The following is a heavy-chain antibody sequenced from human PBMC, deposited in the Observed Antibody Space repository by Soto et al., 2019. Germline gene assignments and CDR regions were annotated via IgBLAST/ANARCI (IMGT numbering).Heavy chain of an antibody. Sequence: QVQLVQSGAEEKKPGASVKVSGKASGYTFTSYAMHWVRQAPGQRLEWMGWINAGNGNTKYSQKFQGRVTITRDTSASTAYMELSSLRSEDTAVYYCASDRQQLNWFDPWGQGTLVTVSS. D-gene: IGHD6-13*01. CDR3: ASDRQQLNWFDP. V-gene: IGHV1-3*05. J-gene: IGHJ5*02. CDR1: GYTFTSYA. CDR2: INAGNGNT.